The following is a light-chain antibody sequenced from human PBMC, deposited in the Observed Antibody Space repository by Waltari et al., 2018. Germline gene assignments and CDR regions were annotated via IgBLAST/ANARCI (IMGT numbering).Light chain of an antibody. Sequence: QSALTQPASVSGSPGQSITISCTGTSTDIGSFGLVSWYQQHPGRAPTLIIYDVTRRPVGTSDCCFGSKSGNTASLTISGLLAEDEADYYCSSYTSDTTHVVFGGGTKLTVL. CDR2: DVT. CDR3: SSYTSDTTHVV. J-gene: IGLJ2*01. CDR1: STDIGSFGL. V-gene: IGLV2-23*02.